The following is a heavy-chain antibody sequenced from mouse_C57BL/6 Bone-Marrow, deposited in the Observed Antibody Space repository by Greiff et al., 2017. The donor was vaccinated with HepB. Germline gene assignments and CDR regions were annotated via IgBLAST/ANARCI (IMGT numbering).Heavy chain of an antibody. CDR1: GYTFTGYW. Sequence: VQLQQSGAELMKPGASVKLSCKATGYTFTGYWIEWVKQRPGHGLEWTGEILPGSGSTNYNEKFKGKATFTADTSSNTAYMQLSSLTTEDSAIYYCTRKGADYYGFFFAYWGQGTLVTVSA. D-gene: IGHD2-2*01. CDR3: TRKGADYYGFFFAY. V-gene: IGHV1-9*01. CDR2: ILPGSGST. J-gene: IGHJ3*01.